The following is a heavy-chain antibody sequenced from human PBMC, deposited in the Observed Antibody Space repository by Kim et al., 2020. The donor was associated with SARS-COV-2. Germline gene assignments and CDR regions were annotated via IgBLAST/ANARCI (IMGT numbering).Heavy chain of an antibody. J-gene: IGHJ4*02. V-gene: IGHV1-3*01. CDR1: GYTFTSYA. CDR3: ARDLGFRPTLHSGSYHVDPRGWSPLDY. D-gene: IGHD1-26*01. Sequence: ASVKVSCKASGYTFTSYAMHWVRQAPGQRLEWMGWINAGNGNTKYSQKFQGRVTITRDTSASTAYMELSSLRSEDTAVYYCARDLGFRPTLHSGSYHVDPRGWSPLDYWGQGTLVTVSS. CDR2: INAGNGNT.